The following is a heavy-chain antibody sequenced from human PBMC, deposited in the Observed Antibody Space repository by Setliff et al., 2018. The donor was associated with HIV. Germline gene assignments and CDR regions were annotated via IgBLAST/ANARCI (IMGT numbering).Heavy chain of an antibody. CDR1: GGSISSHY. CDR2: LYYSGST. Sequence: PSETLSLTCTVSGGSISSHYWSWIRQPPGKGLEWIGSLYYSGSTDYSPSLKSRVSISVDTSKNQLSLKLNSLTAADTAVYYCARDPGGLYCRSTTCQGGCFVPWGQGTLVTVSS. CDR3: ARDPGGLYCRSTTCQGGCFVP. D-gene: IGHD2-2*01. V-gene: IGHV4-59*11. J-gene: IGHJ5*02.